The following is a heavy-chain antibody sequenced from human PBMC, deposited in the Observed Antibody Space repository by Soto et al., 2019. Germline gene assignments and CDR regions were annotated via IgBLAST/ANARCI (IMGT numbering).Heavy chain of an antibody. CDR3: ARDGIDDYGDYEGGDYYYGMDV. CDR1: GGSVSSGSYY. CDR2: IYYSGST. J-gene: IGHJ6*02. Sequence: PSETLSLTCTVSGGSVSSGSYYWSWIRQPPGKGLEWIGYIYYSGSTNYNPSLKSRVTISVDTSKNQFSLKLSSVTAADTAVYYCARDGIDDYGDYEGGDYYYGMDVWGQGTTVTVSS. D-gene: IGHD4-17*01. V-gene: IGHV4-61*01.